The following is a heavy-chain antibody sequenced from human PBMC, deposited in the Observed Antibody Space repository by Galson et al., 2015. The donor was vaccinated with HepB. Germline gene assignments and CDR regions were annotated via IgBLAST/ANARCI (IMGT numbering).Heavy chain of an antibody. Sequence: SLRLSCAASGFTFSSYAMHWVRQAPGKGLEWVAVISYDGSNKYYADSVKGRFTISRDNSKNTLYLQMNSLRAEDTAVYYCSRDRYDILTGPFDYWGQGTLVTVSS. CDR3: SRDRYDILTGPFDY. J-gene: IGHJ4*02. CDR2: ISYDGSNK. CDR1: GFTFSSYA. V-gene: IGHV3-30-3*01. D-gene: IGHD3-9*01.